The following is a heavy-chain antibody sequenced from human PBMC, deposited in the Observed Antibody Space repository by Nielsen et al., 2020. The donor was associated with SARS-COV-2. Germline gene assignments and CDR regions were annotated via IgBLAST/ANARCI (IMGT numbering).Heavy chain of an antibody. V-gene: IGHV7-4-1*02. CDR3: ARVSSYCGGDCSTYLIYYYYGMDV. D-gene: IGHD2-21*02. CDR2: INTNTGNP. Sequence: WVRQAPGQGLEWMGWINTNTGNPTYAQGFTGRFVFSLDTSVSTAYLQISSLKAEDTAVYYCARVSSYCGGDCSTYLIYYYYGMDVWGQGTTVTVSS. J-gene: IGHJ6*02.